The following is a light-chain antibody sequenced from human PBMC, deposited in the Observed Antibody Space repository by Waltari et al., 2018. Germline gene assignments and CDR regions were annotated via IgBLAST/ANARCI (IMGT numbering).Light chain of an antibody. Sequence: DIQMTQSPSSLSASVGDRVTITCRASQSISYYLNWYQHKPVKAPKLLIYTASSLQGGVPSRFSGSGSGTDFTLTISSLQPDDFATYYCQQSYSSPTFGGGTKVEI. CDR1: QSISYY. V-gene: IGKV1-39*01. J-gene: IGKJ4*01. CDR2: TAS. CDR3: QQSYSSPT.